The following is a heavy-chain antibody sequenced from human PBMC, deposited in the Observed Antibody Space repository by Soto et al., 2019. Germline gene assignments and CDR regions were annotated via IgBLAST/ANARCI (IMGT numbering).Heavy chain of an antibody. CDR3: AREGYSYEDYYGMDV. J-gene: IGHJ6*02. D-gene: IGHD5-18*01. CDR2: INAGNGNT. CDR1: GCTFTSYA. Sequence: ASVKVSCKASGCTFTSYAMHWVRQAPGQRLEWMGWINAGNGNTKYSQKFQGRVTITRDTSASTAYMELSSLRSEDTAVYYCAREGYSYEDYYGMDVWGQGTTVTVSS. V-gene: IGHV1-3*01.